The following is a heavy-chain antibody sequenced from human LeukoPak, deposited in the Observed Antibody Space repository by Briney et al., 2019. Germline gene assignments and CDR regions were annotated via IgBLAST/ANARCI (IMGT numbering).Heavy chain of an antibody. CDR2: IYYSGST. V-gene: IGHV4-31*03. Sequence: SETLSLTCTVSGGSISSGGSYWSWIRQRPGKGLEWIGYIYYSGSTYYNPSLKSRVTISVDTSKNQFSLKLSSVTAADTAVYYCARYCPPIGGDCYYAFDYWGQGTLVTVSS. CDR1: GGSISSGGSY. D-gene: IGHD2-21*02. J-gene: IGHJ4*02. CDR3: ARYCPPIGGDCYYAFDY.